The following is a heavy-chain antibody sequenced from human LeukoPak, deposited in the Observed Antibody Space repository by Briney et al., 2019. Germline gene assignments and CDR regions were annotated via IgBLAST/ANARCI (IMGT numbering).Heavy chain of an antibody. J-gene: IGHJ4*02. CDR2: ISSKSGYI. V-gene: IGHV3-21*01. D-gene: IGHD3/OR15-3a*01. CDR3: ARVRTAYYPDY. Sequence: PGGSLRLSCVASGLTFDTYTMNWVRQAPRKRLEWVSSISSKSGYIHYADSVKGRFIISRDNAKNSLSLQMNSLRAEDTAVYYCARVRTAYYPDYWGQGTLVTVSS. CDR1: GLTFDTYT.